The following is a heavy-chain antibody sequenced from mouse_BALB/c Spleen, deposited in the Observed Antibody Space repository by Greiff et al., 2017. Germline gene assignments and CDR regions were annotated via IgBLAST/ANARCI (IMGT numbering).Heavy chain of an antibody. J-gene: IGHJ2*01. Sequence: VQLQQSGAELVRPGALVKLSCKASGFNIKDYYMHWVKQRPEQGLEWIGWIDPENGNTIYDPKFQGKASITADTSSNTAYLQLSSLTSEDTAVYYCARGGTDGDYWGQGTTLTVSS. D-gene: IGHD4-1*01. V-gene: IGHV14-1*02. CDR2: IDPENGNT. CDR1: GFNIKDYY. CDR3: ARGGTDGDY.